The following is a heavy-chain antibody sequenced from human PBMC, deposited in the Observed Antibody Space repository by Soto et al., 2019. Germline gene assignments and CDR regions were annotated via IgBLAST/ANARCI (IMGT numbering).Heavy chain of an antibody. Sequence: QVQLQESGPGLVKPSQTLSLTCTVSGGSISSGGYYWSWIRQHPGKGLEWIGYIYYSGNTYYNPSLTSRVAMSVDTSKNQFSLKLSSVTAADTAVYYCARDSAGTAMTFDYWGQGTLVTVSS. CDR1: GGSISSGGYY. CDR3: ARDSAGTAMTFDY. V-gene: IGHV4-31*03. J-gene: IGHJ4*02. D-gene: IGHD5-18*01. CDR2: IYYSGNT.